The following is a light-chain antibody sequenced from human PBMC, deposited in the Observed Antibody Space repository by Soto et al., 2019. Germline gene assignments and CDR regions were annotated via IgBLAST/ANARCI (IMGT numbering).Light chain of an antibody. Sequence: EIVLTQSPGTLSLSPGERATLSCRASQSVSSSYLAWYQQKPGQAPRLLIYGASSRATGIPDRFSGSGSGTDFTLTISRLEPEDFAVYYCHQYNSYPFTFGPGTKVDIK. CDR3: HQYNSYPFT. J-gene: IGKJ3*01. CDR2: GAS. V-gene: IGKV3-20*01. CDR1: QSVSSSY.